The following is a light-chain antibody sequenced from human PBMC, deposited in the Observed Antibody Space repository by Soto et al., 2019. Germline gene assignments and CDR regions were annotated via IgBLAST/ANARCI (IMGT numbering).Light chain of an antibody. CDR2: VGTGGIVG. CDR3: GADHGSGSNFVRV. Sequence: QSALTQPPSASASLGASVTLTCTLSSGYSNYKVDWYQQRPGKGPRFVMRVGTGGIVGSKGDGIPDRFSVLGSGLNRYLTIKNIQEEDESDYHCGADHGSGSNFVRVFGTGTKVTVL. V-gene: IGLV9-49*01. CDR1: SGYSNYK. J-gene: IGLJ1*01.